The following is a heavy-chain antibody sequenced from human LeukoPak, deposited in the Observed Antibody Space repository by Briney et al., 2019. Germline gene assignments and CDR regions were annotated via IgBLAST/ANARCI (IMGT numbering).Heavy chain of an antibody. CDR2: ISWDGGST. V-gene: IGHV3-43*01. CDR3: AKDRGRWLQFDAFDI. Sequence: PGGSLRLSCAASGFTFDDYTMHWVRQAPGKGLEWVSLISWDGGSTYYADSVKGRFTISRDNSKNSLYLQMNSLRTEDTALYCCAKDRGRWLQFDAFDIWGQGTMVTVSS. J-gene: IGHJ3*02. CDR1: GFTFDDYT. D-gene: IGHD5-24*01.